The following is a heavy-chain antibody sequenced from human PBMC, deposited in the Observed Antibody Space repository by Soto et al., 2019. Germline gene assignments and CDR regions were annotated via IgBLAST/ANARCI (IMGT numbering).Heavy chain of an antibody. Sequence: SETLSLTCTVSGGSISSGDDYWSWIRQHPGEGLEWIGYIFYSGSTYYNPSLKSPVTISVDTSKNQFSLKLSSVTAADTAVYYCARGGRHYDILTGYYKWSTFDYWGQGTLVTVSS. J-gene: IGHJ4*02. D-gene: IGHD3-9*01. CDR2: IFYSGST. V-gene: IGHV4-31*01. CDR1: GGSISSGDDY. CDR3: ARGGRHYDILTGYYKWSTFDY.